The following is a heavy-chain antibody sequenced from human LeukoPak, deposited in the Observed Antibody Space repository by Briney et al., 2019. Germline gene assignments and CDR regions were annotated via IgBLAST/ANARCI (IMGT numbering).Heavy chain of an antibody. CDR2: IWYDGSKN. CDR1: GFTFSSHG. Sequence: GGSLRLSCAASGFTFSSHGMHWVRQAPGKGLEWVATIWYDGSKNYYAESMKGRITISRDNSGNTLSLELNSLRVDDTAVYYCARVSSLDSSGYVSRGYFDYWGQGTLVTVSS. J-gene: IGHJ4*02. D-gene: IGHD3-22*01. V-gene: IGHV3-33*01. CDR3: ARVSSLDSSGYVSRGYFDY.